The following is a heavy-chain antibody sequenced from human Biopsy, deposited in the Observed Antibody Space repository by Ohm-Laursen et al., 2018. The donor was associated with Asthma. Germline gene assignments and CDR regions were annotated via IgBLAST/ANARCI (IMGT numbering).Heavy chain of an antibody. CDR3: VKDHSAGYYYFDD. CDR2: IATDGSNK. V-gene: IGHV3-64D*08. D-gene: IGHD2-21*01. CDR1: GFTFSSYS. Sequence: LSLTCAASGFTFSSYSMHCVRQAPGRGPEYVSFIATDGSNKFYADSVKGRFTVSRDNSKHTLYLHMTGLRADDTGVYYCVKDHSAGYYYFDDWGQGAQVTVSS. J-gene: IGHJ4*02.